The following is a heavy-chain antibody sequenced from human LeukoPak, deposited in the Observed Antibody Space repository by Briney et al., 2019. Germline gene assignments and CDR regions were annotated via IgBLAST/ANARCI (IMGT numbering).Heavy chain of an antibody. Sequence: SVKVSCKASGYTFTGYYMHWVRQAPGQGLEWMGWINPNSGGTNYAQKFQGWVTMTRDTSISTAYMELSRLRSDDTAVYYCARDLGYCSGGSCYSALLFDYWGQGTLVTVSS. V-gene: IGHV1-2*04. CDR1: GYTFTGYY. CDR3: ARDLGYCSGGSCYSALLFDY. J-gene: IGHJ4*02. D-gene: IGHD2-15*01. CDR2: INPNSGGT.